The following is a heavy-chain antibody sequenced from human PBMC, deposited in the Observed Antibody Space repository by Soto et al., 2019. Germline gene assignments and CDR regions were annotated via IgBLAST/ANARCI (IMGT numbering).Heavy chain of an antibody. J-gene: IGHJ4*02. V-gene: IGHV1-58*01. D-gene: IGHD5-18*01. Sequence: SVKVSCKASGFTFTSSAVQWVRQARGQRLEWIGWIVVGSGNTNYAQKFQERVTITRDMSTSTAYMELSSLRSEDTAVYYCAAETTAMVPIDYWGQGTLVTVSS. CDR3: AAETTAMVPIDY. CDR1: GFTFTSSA. CDR2: IVVGSGNT.